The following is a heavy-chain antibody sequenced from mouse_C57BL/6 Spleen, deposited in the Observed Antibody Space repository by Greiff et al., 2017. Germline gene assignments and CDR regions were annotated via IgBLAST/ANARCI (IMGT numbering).Heavy chain of an antibody. D-gene: IGHD3-3*01. V-gene: IGHV5-9-1*02. CDR1: GFTFSSYA. CDR2: ISSGGDYI. Sequence: EVKLMESGEGLVKPGGSLKLSCAASGFTFSSYAMSWVRQTPEKRLEWVAYISSGGDYIYYADTVKGRFTISRDNARNTLYLQMSSLKSEDTAMYYCTRGTHYYAMDYWGQGTSVTVSS. J-gene: IGHJ4*01. CDR3: TRGTHYYAMDY.